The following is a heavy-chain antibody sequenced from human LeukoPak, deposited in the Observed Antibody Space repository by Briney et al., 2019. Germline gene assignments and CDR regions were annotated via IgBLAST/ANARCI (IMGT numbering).Heavy chain of an antibody. J-gene: IGHJ4*02. CDR1: GFTFSGFC. CDR2: IGSSSTYT. D-gene: IGHD6-19*01. V-gene: IGHV3-11*05. CDR3: ARDRGAVAATWFDY. Sequence: GGSLRLSCAASGFTFSGFCMSWIRQAPGKGLEWVSCIGSSSTYTNYADSVKGRFTISRDNAKNSLYLQMDGLRAEDTAVYYCARDRGAVAATWFDYWGQGTLVTVSS.